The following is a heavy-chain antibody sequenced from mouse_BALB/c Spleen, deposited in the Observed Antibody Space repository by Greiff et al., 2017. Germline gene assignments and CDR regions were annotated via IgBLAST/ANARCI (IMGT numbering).Heavy chain of an antibody. D-gene: IGHD1-1*01. CDR3: ARGDYGSSSYYAMDY. V-gene: IGHV5-4*02. Sequence: EVQGVESGGGLVKPGGSLKLSCAASGFTFSDYYMYWVRQTPEKRLEWVATISDGGSYTYYPDSVKGRFTIARDNAKNNLYLQMSSLKSEDTDMYYCARGDYGSSSYYAMDYWGQGTSVTVSS. J-gene: IGHJ4*01. CDR1: GFTFSDYY. CDR2: ISDGGSYT.